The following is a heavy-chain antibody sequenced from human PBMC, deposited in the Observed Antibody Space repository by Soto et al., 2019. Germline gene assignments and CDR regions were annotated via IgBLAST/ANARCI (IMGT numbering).Heavy chain of an antibody. J-gene: IGHJ4*02. CDR2: ISGSGGST. V-gene: IGHV3-23*01. D-gene: IGHD2-2*01. CDR1: GFTFSSYA. CDR3: AKGLIRPAHPDS. Sequence: PGWSMRLSCAASGFTFSSYAMSWVRQAPGKGLEWVSVISGSGGSTYYADSVKGRFTISRDNSKNTLYLQMNSLRAEDTAVYYCAKGLIRPAHPDSCSQGTCVTVSS.